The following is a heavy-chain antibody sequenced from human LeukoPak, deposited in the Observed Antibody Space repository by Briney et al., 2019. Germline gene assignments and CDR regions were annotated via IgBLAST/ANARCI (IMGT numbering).Heavy chain of an antibody. CDR3: ARVNYYDSSGTGY. Sequence: SETLSLTCTVPGDSISSYYWSWIRQPPGKGLEWIGYIYYSGSTNYNPSLKSRVTISVDTSKNQFSLRLSSVTAADTAVYYCARVNYYDSSGTGYWGQGTLVTVSS. CDR2: IYYSGST. CDR1: GDSISSYY. V-gene: IGHV4-59*01. D-gene: IGHD3-22*01. J-gene: IGHJ4*02.